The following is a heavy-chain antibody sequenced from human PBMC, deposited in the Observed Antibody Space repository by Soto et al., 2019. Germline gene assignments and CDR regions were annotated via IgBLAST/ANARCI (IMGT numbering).Heavy chain of an antibody. V-gene: IGHV4-30-2*01. CDR1: GGSISSGGYS. CDR2: MYHSGST. D-gene: IGHD2-2*01. J-gene: IGHJ4*02. Sequence: QLQLQESGSGLVKPSQTLSLTCAVSGGSISSGGYSWSWIRQPPGKGLEWIGYMYHSGSTYYNPSLKSRLTLSIDRSKDHCSLKLSSVTAAATAVYSCARVPDYWGQGILVTVSS. CDR3: ARVPDY.